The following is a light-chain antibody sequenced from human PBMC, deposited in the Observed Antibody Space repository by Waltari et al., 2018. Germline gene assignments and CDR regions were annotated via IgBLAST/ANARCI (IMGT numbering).Light chain of an antibody. Sequence: NFMLTQPHSVSESPGKTVTISCTRSSGSIASSYLPRFQQRPGSSPTTVIFEDNQRPSGVPDRFSGSIDSSSNSASLTISGLQTEDEADYYCQSYDSSYPAVFGGGTQLTVL. CDR2: EDN. V-gene: IGLV6-57*01. CDR1: SGSIASSY. J-gene: IGLJ7*01. CDR3: QSYDSSYPAV.